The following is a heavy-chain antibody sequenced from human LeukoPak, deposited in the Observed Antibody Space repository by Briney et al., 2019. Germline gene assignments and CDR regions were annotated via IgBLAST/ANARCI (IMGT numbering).Heavy chain of an antibody. J-gene: IGHJ4*02. CDR2: IKEDGTET. CDR3: ATRFGLGSGGYDYPY. D-gene: IGHD5-12*01. CDR1: GFMFSSNW. Sequence: GGSLRLSCAASGFMFSSNWMSWVRLAPGKGLEWVANIKEDGTETYYVDSVKGRFTISRDNAKNSLYLQMNSLRVEDTAVYYCATRFGLGSGGYDYPYWGQGTLVTVSS. V-gene: IGHV3-7*03.